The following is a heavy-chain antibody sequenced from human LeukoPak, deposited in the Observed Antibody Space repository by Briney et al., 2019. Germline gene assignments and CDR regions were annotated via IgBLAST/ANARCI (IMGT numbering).Heavy chain of an antibody. CDR1: GGSFSGYY. J-gene: IGHJ3*02. D-gene: IGHD4-17*01. Sequence: SETLSLTCAVYGGSFSGYYWSWIRQPPGKGLEWIGEINHSGSTNYNPSLKSRVTISVDTSKNQFSLKLSSVTAADTAVYYCARYYGDYVFDIWGQGTMVTVSS. CDR2: INHSGST. CDR3: ARYYGDYVFDI. V-gene: IGHV4-34*01.